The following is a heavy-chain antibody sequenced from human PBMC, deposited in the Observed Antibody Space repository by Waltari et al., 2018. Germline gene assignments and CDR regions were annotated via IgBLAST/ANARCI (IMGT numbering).Heavy chain of an antibody. CDR2: IRSNAYGGTT. V-gene: IGHV3-49*04. J-gene: IGHJ6*03. CDR1: GFNFGAYA. Sequence: EVQLVESGGGLVQPGRSLRLSCTASGFNFGAYAMSWGRQAPGQGREWVGFIRSNAYGGTTEYASTAKGRCTISRDDSKSMAYLQMKSLKTEATAVYYCTRAPYWRGGSCYYYYYMDVWGQGTPVTVSS. D-gene: IGHD2-15*01. CDR3: TRAPYWRGGSCYYYYYMDV.